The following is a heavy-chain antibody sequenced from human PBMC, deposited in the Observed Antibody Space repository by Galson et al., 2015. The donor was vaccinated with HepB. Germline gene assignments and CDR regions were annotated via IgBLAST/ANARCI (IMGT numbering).Heavy chain of an antibody. V-gene: IGHV3-74*01. Sequence: SLRLSCAASGFTFSSYWMHWVRQAPGKGLVWVSRINSDGSSTSYADSVKGRFTISRDNAKNTLYLQMNSLRAEDTAVYYCARERYSSSWYGAAGYWGQGTLVTVSS. J-gene: IGHJ4*02. CDR1: GFTFSSYW. CDR2: INSDGSST. D-gene: IGHD6-13*01. CDR3: ARERYSSSWYGAAGY.